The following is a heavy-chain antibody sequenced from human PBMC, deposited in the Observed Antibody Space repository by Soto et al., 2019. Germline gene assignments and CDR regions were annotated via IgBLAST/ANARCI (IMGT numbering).Heavy chain of an antibody. D-gene: IGHD2-15*01. Sequence: QVQLVESGGGVVQPGRSLRLSCAASGFTFISYGMHWVRQAPGKGLEWVAITWYDGSNKYYADSVKGRFTISRDNSKNTLYLQMNGLRAEDTAVYYCARVPETYCNGGSCFSGSIDYWGQGTLVTVSS. CDR1: GFTFISYG. CDR3: ARVPETYCNGGSCFSGSIDY. V-gene: IGHV3-33*01. J-gene: IGHJ4*02. CDR2: TWYDGSNK.